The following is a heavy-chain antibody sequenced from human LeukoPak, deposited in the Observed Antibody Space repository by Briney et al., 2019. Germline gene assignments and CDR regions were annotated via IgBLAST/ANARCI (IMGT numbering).Heavy chain of an antibody. J-gene: IGHJ5*02. CDR2: IHVSGSI. D-gene: IGHD2/OR15-2a*01. Sequence: SETLSLTCTVSGGSTSSYYWSWIRQSAGKRLEWIARIHVSGSINYNPSLRSRVTMSLDTSKNQFSLKLSSVTAADTAVYYCAREVPDNSESKYRMSDWFDPWGQGTLVTVSS. V-gene: IGHV4-4*07. CDR3: AREVPDNSESKYRMSDWFDP. CDR1: GGSTSSYY.